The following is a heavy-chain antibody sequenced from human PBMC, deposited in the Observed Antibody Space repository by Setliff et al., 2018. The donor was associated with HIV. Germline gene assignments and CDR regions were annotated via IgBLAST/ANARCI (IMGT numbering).Heavy chain of an antibody. CDR3: SSFGRDYYYYYMDV. J-gene: IGHJ6*03. CDR1: GGSISSSSYY. Sequence: SETLSLTCTVSGGSISSSSYYWGWIRQPPGKGLEWIGSIHYSGSTYYNPSLKSRVTISVDTSKNQFSLKLSSVTAADTAVYYCSSFGRDYYYYYMDVWGKGTTVTVSS. CDR2: IHYSGST. D-gene: IGHD3-10*01. V-gene: IGHV4-39*01.